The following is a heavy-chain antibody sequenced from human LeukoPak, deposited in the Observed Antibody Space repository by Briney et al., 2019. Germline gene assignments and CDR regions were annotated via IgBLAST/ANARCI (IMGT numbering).Heavy chain of an antibody. CDR1: GGSISSGSYY. Sequence: PSETLSLTCTVSGGSISSGSYYWSWIRQPAGKGLEWIGRIYTSGSTNYNPSLKSRVTISVDTSKNQFSLKLSSVTAADTAVYYCARVEIYNWNYVRFDPWGQGTLVTVSS. CDR2: IYTSGST. J-gene: IGHJ5*02. V-gene: IGHV4-61*02. D-gene: IGHD1-7*01. CDR3: ARVEIYNWNYVRFDP.